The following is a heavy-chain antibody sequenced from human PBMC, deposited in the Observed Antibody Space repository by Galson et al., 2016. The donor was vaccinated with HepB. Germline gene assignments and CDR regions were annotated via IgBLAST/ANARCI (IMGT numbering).Heavy chain of an antibody. CDR3: ARDGGGTGGYYYYAMDV. CDR1: GFTCSRYD. CDR2: IGTAGDT. D-gene: IGHD1-14*01. Sequence: SLRLSCAASGFTCSRYDMHWVRHVTGKGLEWVSAIGTAGDTYYPGSVKGRFTISRENAKNSLYLQMNSLREEDTAVYYCARDGGGTGGYYYYAMDVWGQGTTVTVSS. V-gene: IGHV3-13*01. J-gene: IGHJ6*02.